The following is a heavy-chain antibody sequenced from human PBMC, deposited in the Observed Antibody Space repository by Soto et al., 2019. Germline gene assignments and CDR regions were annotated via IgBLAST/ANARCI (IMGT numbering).Heavy chain of an antibody. CDR3: ARDLGYYDSSGYFDY. J-gene: IGHJ4*02. CDR2: ISSSDSII. CDR1: GFTFSDYY. D-gene: IGHD3-22*01. V-gene: IGHV3-11*01. Sequence: QVQLVESGGGLVKPGGSLRLSCAASGFTFSDYYMSWIRQAPGKGLEWVSYISSSDSIIYYADSGKGRFTISRDNAKNSLYLQMNSLRAEDTVVYYCARDLGYYDSSGYFDYWGQGTLVTVSS.